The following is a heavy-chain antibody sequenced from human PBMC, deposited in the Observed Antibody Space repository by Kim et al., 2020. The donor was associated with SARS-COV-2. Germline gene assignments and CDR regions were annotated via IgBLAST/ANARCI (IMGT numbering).Heavy chain of an antibody. J-gene: IGHJ3*02. Sequence: GGSLRLSCAASGLTFNNCWMHWVRQAPGKGLVWVSRISTDGSNTLYADSVKGRFTISRDNTKNTLYLQMNSLRAEDTAVYYCARALTGSRGTFDIWGQGTMVIVSS. V-gene: IGHV3-74*01. CDR2: ISTDGSNT. CDR1: GLTFNNCW. CDR3: ARALTGSRGTFDI. D-gene: IGHD7-27*01.